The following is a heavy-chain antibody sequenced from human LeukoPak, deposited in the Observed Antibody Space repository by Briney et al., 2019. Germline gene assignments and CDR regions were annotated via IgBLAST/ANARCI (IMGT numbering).Heavy chain of an antibody. CDR3: ATSNFGFPFDY. J-gene: IGHJ4*02. Sequence: GGSLRLSCAASGFTFSSYAMSWVRQAPGKGLEWVSGISGSDGYTYYADSVKGRFTISRDNSKNTLYLQMNSLKTEDTAVYYCATSNFGFPFDYWGQGTLVTVSS. V-gene: IGHV3-23*01. CDR1: GFTFSSYA. CDR2: ISGSDGYT. D-gene: IGHD3-3*01.